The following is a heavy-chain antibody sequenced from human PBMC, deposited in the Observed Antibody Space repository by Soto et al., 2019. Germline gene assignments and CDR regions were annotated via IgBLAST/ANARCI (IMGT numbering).Heavy chain of an antibody. V-gene: IGHV3-74*01. CDR2: INTDGSSR. D-gene: IGHD3-10*01. Sequence: EVQLVESGGGLVQPGGSLRLSCAVSGFTFNSFWMHWVRQAPGEGLVWVSRINTDGSSRSYADSVKGPFTIYRDNAKNTRDLRMNSLKVEDTAMYYCAKRGGGTFGLSYWGQGTLVTVSS. CDR3: AKRGGGTFGLSY. CDR1: GFTFNSFW. J-gene: IGHJ4*02.